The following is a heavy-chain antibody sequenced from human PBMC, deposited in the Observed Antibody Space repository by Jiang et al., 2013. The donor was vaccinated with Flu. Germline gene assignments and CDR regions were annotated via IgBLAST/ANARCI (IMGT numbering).Heavy chain of an antibody. CDR3: AGGHYDFWSGYSRHNWFDP. J-gene: IGHJ5*02. CDR1: GGSISSGGYY. Sequence: GPGLVKPSQTLSLTCTVSGGSISSGGYYWSWIRQHPGKGLEWIGYIYYSGSTYYNPSLKSRVTISVDTSKNQFSLKLSSVTAADTAVYYCAGGHYDFWSGYSRHNWFDPWGQGTPGHRLL. D-gene: IGHD3-3*01. CDR2: IYYSGST. V-gene: IGHV4-31*03.